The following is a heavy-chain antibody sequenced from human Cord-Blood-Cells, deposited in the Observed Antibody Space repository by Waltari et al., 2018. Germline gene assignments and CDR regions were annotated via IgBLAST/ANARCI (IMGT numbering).Heavy chain of an antibody. J-gene: IGHJ4*02. CDR2: TRNKANSYPT. D-gene: IGHD3-22*01. CDR3: ARSYYDSSGYYYYFDY. V-gene: IGHV3-72*01. CDR1: GFTFSDHY. Sequence: EVQLVESGGGLVQPGGSLRLSCAASGFTFSDHYMDWVRQAPGQGLVWVGRTRNKANSYPTEYAASVKGRFTISRDDSKNSLYLQMNSLKTEDTAVYYCARSYYDSSGYYYYFDYWGQGTLVTVSS.